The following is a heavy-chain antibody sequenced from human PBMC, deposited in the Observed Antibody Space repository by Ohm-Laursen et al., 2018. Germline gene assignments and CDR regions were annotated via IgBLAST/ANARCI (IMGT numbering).Heavy chain of an antibody. CDR1: GFTFNSYE. Sequence: SLRLSCAASGFTFNSYEMNWVRQAPGKGLEWLSYISSSATIIYYADSVKGRFTISRDNAKNSLYLQMNSLRAEDTAVYYCARDARSPYYFDYWGQGTLVTVS. CDR3: ARDARSPYYFDY. J-gene: IGHJ4*02. V-gene: IGHV3-48*03. CDR2: ISSSATII.